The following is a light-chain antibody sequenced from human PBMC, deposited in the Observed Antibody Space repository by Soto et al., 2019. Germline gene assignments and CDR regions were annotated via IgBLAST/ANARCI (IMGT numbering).Light chain of an antibody. J-gene: IGLJ2*01. CDR2: SDD. CDR1: SSNIGSNA. Sequence: QSVLTQPPSASGTPGQTVTISCSGSSSNIGSNAVSWYQHFPGTAPKVLIYSDDQRPSGVPDRFSGSKSGTSASLAISGLQAEDEADYYCCSYAGNSAFVFGGGTKLTVL. V-gene: IGLV1-44*01. CDR3: CSYAGNSAFV.